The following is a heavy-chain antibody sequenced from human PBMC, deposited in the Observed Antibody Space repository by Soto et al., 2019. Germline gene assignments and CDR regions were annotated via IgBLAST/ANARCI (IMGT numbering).Heavy chain of an antibody. CDR2: ISSSSSYI. J-gene: IGHJ4*02. CDR3: ARDAKEAAAGTSPRPPRY. CDR1: GFTFSSYS. Sequence: KPGGSLRLSCAASGFTFSSYSMNWVRQAPGKGLEWVSSISSSSSYIYYADSVKGRFTISRDNAKNSLYLQMNSLRAEDTAVYYCARDAKEAAAGTSPRPPRYWGQGTLVTVSS. D-gene: IGHD6-13*01. V-gene: IGHV3-21*01.